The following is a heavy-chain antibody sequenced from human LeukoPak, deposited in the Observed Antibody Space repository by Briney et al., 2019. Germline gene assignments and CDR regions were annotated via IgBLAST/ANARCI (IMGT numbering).Heavy chain of an antibody. V-gene: IGHV3-7*01. CDR1: GFTFSSYW. Sequence: GGSLRLSCAASGFTFSSYWMSWVRQAPGKGLEWVANIKQDGSEKYYVDSVKGRFTISRDNAKNSLYLQMNSLRAEGTAVYYCARGGPAAMVDPWGQGTLVTVSS. D-gene: IGHD2-2*01. J-gene: IGHJ5*02. CDR2: IKQDGSEK. CDR3: ARGGPAAMVDP.